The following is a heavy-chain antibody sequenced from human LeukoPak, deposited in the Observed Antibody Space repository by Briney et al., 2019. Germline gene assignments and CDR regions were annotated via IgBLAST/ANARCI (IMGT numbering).Heavy chain of an antibody. CDR2: IHHDGRI. CDR3: ARSHDHLWGNYPDY. CDR1: GGSIDSTNW. V-gene: IGHV4/OR15-8*01. D-gene: IGHD3-16*02. Sequence: SETLSLTCDVSGGSIDSTNWWNWVRQPPGKGLEGIGEIHHDGRINYNPSLKSRVTLSVDKSKNQFSLRLNSVTAADTAMYYCARSHDHLWGNYPDYWGQRTLVTVSS. J-gene: IGHJ4*02.